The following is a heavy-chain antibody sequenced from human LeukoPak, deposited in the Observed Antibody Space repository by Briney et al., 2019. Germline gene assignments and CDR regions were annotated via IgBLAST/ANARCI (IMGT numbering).Heavy chain of an antibody. D-gene: IGHD3-9*01. V-gene: IGHV1-18*01. CDR1: GYTFTSYG. CDR2: ISAYNGNT. CDR3: ARGGYDILTGLMPFDY. Sequence: ASVKVSCTASGYTFTSYGISWVRQAPGQGFEWMGWISAYNGNTNYAQKLQGRVTMTTDTSTSTAYMELRSLRSDDTAVYYCARGGYDILTGLMPFDYWGQGTLVTVSS. J-gene: IGHJ4*02.